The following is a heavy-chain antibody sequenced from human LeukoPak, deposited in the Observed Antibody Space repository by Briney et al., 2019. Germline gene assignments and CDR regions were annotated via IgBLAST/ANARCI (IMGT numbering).Heavy chain of an antibody. J-gene: IGHJ4*02. V-gene: IGHV4-39*01. CDR3: ARRDGSIGAKDY. D-gene: IGHD5-24*01. CDR2: IYYSGST. Sequence: PSETLSLTCTVSGGSISSSSYYWGWIRQPPGKGLEWIGSIYYSGSTYYNPSLESRVTISVDTSKNQFSLKLSSVTAADTAVYYCARRDGSIGAKDYWGQGTLVTVPS. CDR1: GGSISSSSYY.